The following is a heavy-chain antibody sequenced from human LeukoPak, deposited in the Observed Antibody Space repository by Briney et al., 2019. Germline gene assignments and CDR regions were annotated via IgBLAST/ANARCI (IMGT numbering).Heavy chain of an antibody. CDR1: GFTFSSYA. CDR2: ISGSGGST. CDR3: AKELIPGIAVAGLDY. Sequence: PGGSLRLSCAASGFTFSSYAMSWVRQAPGKGLEWVSAISGSGGSTYYADSVKGRFTISRDNSRNTLYLLMNSLRAEDTAVYYCAKELIPGIAVAGLDYWGQGTLVTVSS. J-gene: IGHJ4*02. V-gene: IGHV3-23*01. D-gene: IGHD6-19*01.